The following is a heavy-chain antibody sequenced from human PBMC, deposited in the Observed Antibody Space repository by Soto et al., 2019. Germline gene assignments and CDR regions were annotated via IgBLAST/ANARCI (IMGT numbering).Heavy chain of an antibody. CDR1: GYSFTSYW. CDR2: IYPGDSDT. J-gene: IGHJ6*03. CDR3: ASTAVVPAANYEFVMDV. D-gene: IGHD2-2*01. V-gene: IGHV5-51*01. Sequence: GESLKISCKGSGYSFTSYWIGWVRQMPGKGLEWMGIIYPGDSDTRYSPSFQGQVTISADKSISTAYLQWSSLKASDTAMYYCASTAVVPAANYEFVMDVWGKGTTVTVSS.